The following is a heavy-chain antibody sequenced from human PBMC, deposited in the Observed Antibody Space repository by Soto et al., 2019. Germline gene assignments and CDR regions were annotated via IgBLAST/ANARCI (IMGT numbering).Heavy chain of an antibody. CDR1: GFTFSSYE. CDR2: ISSSGSTI. CDR3: ASVLPSYYYGMDV. Sequence: GGSLRLSCAASGFTFSSYEMNWVRQAPGKGLEWVSYISSSGSTIYYADSVKGRFTISRDNAKNSLYLQMNSLRAEDTAVYYCASVLPSYYYGMDVWGQGTTVTVSS. V-gene: IGHV3-48*03. J-gene: IGHJ6*02.